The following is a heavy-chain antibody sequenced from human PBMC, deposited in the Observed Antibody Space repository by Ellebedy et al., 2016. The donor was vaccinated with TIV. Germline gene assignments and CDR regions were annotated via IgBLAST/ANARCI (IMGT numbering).Heavy chain of an antibody. CDR1: AFILGSFG. D-gene: IGHD6-19*01. CDR3: AKDEGSSGWYAPDY. J-gene: IGHJ4*02. V-gene: IGHV3-30*02. Sequence: GESLKISCAAAAFILGSFGVHWVRQAPGKGLEWVAFIRSDGSNKYYADSVKGRFTISRDNSKNTLYLQMNSLRAEDTAVYYCAKDEGSSGWYAPDYWGQGTLVTVSS. CDR2: IRSDGSNK.